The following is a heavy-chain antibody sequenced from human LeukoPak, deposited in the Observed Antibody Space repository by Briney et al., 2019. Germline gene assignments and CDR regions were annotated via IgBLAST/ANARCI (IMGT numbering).Heavy chain of an antibody. CDR1: GVTFDDYT. J-gene: IGHJ4*02. D-gene: IGHD3-22*01. CDR2: ISWHGSTT. Sequence: GGSLTLSCAASGVTFDDYTMHWVRRAPGKGLEWVSVISWHGSTTKYADSVRGRFTISRDNRKNSLSLQMNSLRPEDTALYYCAKDIGDSIGYNYFDSWGQGTLVTVSS. V-gene: IGHV3-43*01. CDR3: AKDIGDSIGYNYFDS.